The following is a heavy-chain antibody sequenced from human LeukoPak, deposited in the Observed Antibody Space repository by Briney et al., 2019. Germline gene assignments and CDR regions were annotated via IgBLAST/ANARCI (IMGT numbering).Heavy chain of an antibody. J-gene: IGHJ4*02. Sequence: PGGSLGLSCAASGFTFSSYSMNWVRQAPGKGLEWVSSISSSSSYIYYADSVKGRFTISRDNAKNSLYLQMNSLRAEDTAVYYCARESGPYDFWSGYYKRGYFDYWGQGTLVTVSS. CDR3: ARESGPYDFWSGYYKRGYFDY. V-gene: IGHV3-21*01. D-gene: IGHD3-3*01. CDR1: GFTFSSYS. CDR2: ISSSSSYI.